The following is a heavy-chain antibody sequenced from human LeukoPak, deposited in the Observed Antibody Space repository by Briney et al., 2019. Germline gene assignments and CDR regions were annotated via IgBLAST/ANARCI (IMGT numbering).Heavy chain of an antibody. V-gene: IGHV3-23*01. J-gene: IGHJ4*02. D-gene: IGHD5/OR15-5a*01. CDR3: AKARGSSVYEQFDY. CDR1: GFAFSTYA. Sequence: PGGSLRLSCAASGFAFSTYAMTWVRQPPEKGLQWVSTISTSGRATYYADSVEGRFTISRGNSKNTLYLQMNSLRADDTAVYYCAKARGSSVYEQFDYWGQGTQVTVSP. CDR2: ISTSGRAT.